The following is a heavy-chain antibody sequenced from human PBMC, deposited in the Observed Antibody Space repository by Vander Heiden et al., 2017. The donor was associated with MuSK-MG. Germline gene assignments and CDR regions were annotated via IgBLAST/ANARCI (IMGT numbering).Heavy chain of an antibody. D-gene: IGHD3-10*01. CDR1: GFTFSSYA. CDR3: ANQYYDGSGSYPPFDY. Sequence: EVQLLESGGGLVQPGGSLRLSCAASGFTFSSYAMSWVRQAPGKGLDWVSSISGSGGSTYYADSVKVRFTISRDNSKNTRDLQMNSLRAEDSAVYYCANQYYDGSGSYPPFDYWGQGTLVTVSS. V-gene: IGHV3-23*01. CDR2: ISGSGGST. J-gene: IGHJ4*02.